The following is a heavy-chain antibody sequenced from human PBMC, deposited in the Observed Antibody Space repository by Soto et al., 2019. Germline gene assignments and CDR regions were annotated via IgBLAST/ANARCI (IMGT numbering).Heavy chain of an antibody. Sequence: QVQLVESGGGVVQPGRSLRLSGAAAGFTFSSYGMHWVRQAPGKGLEWVAVIWYDGSNKYYADSVKGRFTISRDNSKNTLYLQMNSLRAEDTAVYYCARDVDGSLGYWGQGTLVTVSS. CDR1: GFTFSSYG. CDR3: ARDVDGSLGY. V-gene: IGHV3-33*01. D-gene: IGHD1-26*01. CDR2: IWYDGSNK. J-gene: IGHJ4*02.